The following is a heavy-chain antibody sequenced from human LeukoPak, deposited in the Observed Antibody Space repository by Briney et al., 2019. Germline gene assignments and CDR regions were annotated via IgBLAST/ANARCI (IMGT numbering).Heavy chain of an antibody. V-gene: IGHV3-7*03. J-gene: IGHJ4*02. CDR2: IEGDGSER. CDR1: GFSFSSYW. D-gene: IGHD6-19*01. Sequence: GGSLRLSCAASGFSFSSYWMSWFRQAPGKGLEWVANIEGDGSERNYMDSVKGRFTISRDNAKNSLHLQMNSLRAEDTAVYYCAAGVGWLIDYWGQGTLVTVSS. CDR3: AAGVGWLIDY.